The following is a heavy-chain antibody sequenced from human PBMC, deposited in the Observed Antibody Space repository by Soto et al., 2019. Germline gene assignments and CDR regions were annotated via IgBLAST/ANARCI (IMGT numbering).Heavy chain of an antibody. V-gene: IGHV4-59*01. CDR3: ATDYSSSWYRGWFDP. D-gene: IGHD6-13*01. Sequence: PSETLSLTCTVSGGSISSYYWSWIRQPQGKGLEWIGYIYYSGSTNYNPSLKSRVTISVDTSKNQFSLKLSSVTAADTAVYYCATDYSSSWYRGWFDPWGQGTLVTVSS. CDR1: GGSISSYY. CDR2: IYYSGST. J-gene: IGHJ5*02.